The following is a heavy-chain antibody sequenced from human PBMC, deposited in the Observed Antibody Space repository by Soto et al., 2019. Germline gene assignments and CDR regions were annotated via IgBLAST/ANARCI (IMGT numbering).Heavy chain of an antibody. V-gene: IGHV4-59*01. J-gene: IGHJ6*02. CDR2: IYYSGST. D-gene: IGHD6-19*01. Sequence: SNTLALISPDRSDSISNSHWSCLPLHQAEGLEWIGHIYYSGSTKYNPSLKSRGTISVDTSKNQFSLKLSSVTAADTAVYYCARVGAEAGASIYYYYYGMDVWXQGTTVT. CDR3: ARVGAEAGASIYYYYYGMDV. CDR1: SDSISNSH.